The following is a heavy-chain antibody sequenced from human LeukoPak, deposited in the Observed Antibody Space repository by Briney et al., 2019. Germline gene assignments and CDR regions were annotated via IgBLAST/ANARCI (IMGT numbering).Heavy chain of an antibody. J-gene: IGHJ5*02. D-gene: IGHD2-2*02. CDR3: ARVSLESYCSSTSCYSRFDP. CDR1: GGSFSGYY. Sequence: SETLSLTCAVYGGSFSGYYWSWIRQPPGKGLEWIGEIIHSGSTNYNPSLKSRVTISVDTSKNQFSLKLSSVTAADTAVYYCARVSLESYCSSTSCYSRFDPWGQGTLVTVSS. V-gene: IGHV4-34*12. CDR2: IIHSGST.